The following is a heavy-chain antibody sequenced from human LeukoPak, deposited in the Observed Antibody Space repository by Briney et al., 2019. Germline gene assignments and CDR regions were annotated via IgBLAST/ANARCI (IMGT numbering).Heavy chain of an antibody. CDR2: ISYRGIT. V-gene: IGHV4-59*01. D-gene: IGHD2-2*01. Sequence: SETLSLTCTVSGGSISSYYWSWMRQPPGKGREWIGYISYRGITSYNPSLKSRVTISLDTSKNQLSLRLTSVTAADTAVYYCAKDKGWLSPAYAFDIWGQGTMVTVSS. J-gene: IGHJ3*02. CDR1: GGSISSYY. CDR3: AKDKGWLSPAYAFDI.